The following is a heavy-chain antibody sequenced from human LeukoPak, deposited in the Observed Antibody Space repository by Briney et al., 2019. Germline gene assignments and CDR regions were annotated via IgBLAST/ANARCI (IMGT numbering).Heavy chain of an antibody. J-gene: IGHJ4*02. CDR2: INHSGST. CDR3: ARVYGDRDYFDY. V-gene: IGHV4-34*01. D-gene: IGHD4-17*01. CDR1: GGSFSGYY. Sequence: SETLSLTCAVYGGSFSGYYWRWIRQSPGKGLEWIGEINHSGSTNYNPSFKSRVTISVDTSKNQFSLKLSSVTAADTAVYYCARVYGDRDYFDYWGQGTLVTVSS.